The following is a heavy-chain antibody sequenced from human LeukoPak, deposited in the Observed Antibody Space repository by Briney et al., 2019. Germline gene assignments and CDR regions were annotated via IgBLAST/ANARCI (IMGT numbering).Heavy chain of an antibody. CDR2: FSPTTGGT. D-gene: IGHD2-2*01. CDR1: GYTFTDYY. J-gene: IGHJ4*02. Sequence: ASVKVSCKASGYTFTDYYMHWVRQAPGQGLEWMGWFSPTTGGTVYTQKFQGRVTMTTYTSISTAYMELSRLRSDDTAVYFCARELGYCSSTSCPLYRNWGQGTLVTLSS. CDR3: ARELGYCSSTSCPLYRN. V-gene: IGHV1-2*02.